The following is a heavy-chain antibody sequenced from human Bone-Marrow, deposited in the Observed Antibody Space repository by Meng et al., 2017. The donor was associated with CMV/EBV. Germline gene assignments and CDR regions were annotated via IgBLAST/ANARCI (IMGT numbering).Heavy chain of an antibody. J-gene: IGHJ6*02. CDR2: INHSGST. D-gene: IGHD3-3*01. Sequence: SETLSLTCAVYGGSFSGYYWSWIRQPPGKGLEWIGEINHSGSTNYNPSLKSRVTISVDTSKNQFSLKLSSVTAADTAVYYCARDPGYDFWSGYYTPGSYYGMDVWGQGTTVTVSS. V-gene: IGHV4-34*01. CDR1: GGSFSGYY. CDR3: ARDPGYDFWSGYYTPGSYYGMDV.